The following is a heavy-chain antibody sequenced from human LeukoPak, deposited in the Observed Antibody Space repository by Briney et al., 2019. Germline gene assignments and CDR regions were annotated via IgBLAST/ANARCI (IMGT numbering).Heavy chain of an antibody. V-gene: IGHV1-24*01. CDR2: FDPEDGET. CDR3: ATILVGQQLVGIFSY. J-gene: IGHJ4*02. Sequence: ASVKVSCKVSGYTLTELSMHWVRQAPGKGLEWMGGFDPEDGETIYAQKFQGRVTMTEHTSTDTAYMELSSLRSEDTAVYYCATILVGQQLVGIFSYWGQGTLVTVSS. D-gene: IGHD6-13*01. CDR1: GYTLTELS.